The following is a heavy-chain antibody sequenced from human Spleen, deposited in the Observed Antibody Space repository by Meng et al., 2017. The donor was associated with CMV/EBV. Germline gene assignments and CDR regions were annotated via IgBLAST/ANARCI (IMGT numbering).Heavy chain of an antibody. D-gene: IGHD1-14*01. CDR3: ASEPVGWYFDL. J-gene: IGHJ2*01. CDR2: INHGGVT. CDR1: GGSFSGYY. Sequence: LTCGVYGGSFSGYYWTWIRQPTGKGLEWIGEINHGGVTHYNSSLNSRVTTSLDTSKKRFSLRLTSVTAADTAVYYCASEPVGWYFDLWGRGTLVTVSS. V-gene: IGHV4-34*01.